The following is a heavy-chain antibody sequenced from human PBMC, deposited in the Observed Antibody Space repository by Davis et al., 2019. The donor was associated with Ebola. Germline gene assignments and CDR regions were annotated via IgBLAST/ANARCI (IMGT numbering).Heavy chain of an antibody. D-gene: IGHD3-22*01. CDR3: ATGLHYYDSSGYYG. V-gene: IGHV1-24*01. J-gene: IGHJ4*02. CDR2: FDPEDGET. CDR1: AYTLSELS. Sequence: AASAKVSCKVSAYTLSELSMHWVRQAPGKGLEWMGGFDPEDGETIYAQKFQGRVTMTEDTSTDTAYMGLSSLRSEDTAVYYCATGLHYYDSSGYYGWGQGTLVTVSS.